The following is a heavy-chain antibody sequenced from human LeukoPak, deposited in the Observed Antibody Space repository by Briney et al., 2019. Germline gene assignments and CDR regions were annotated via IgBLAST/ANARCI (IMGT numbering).Heavy chain of an antibody. CDR2: IWYDGSNK. D-gene: IGHD6-13*01. J-gene: IGHJ6*02. CDR3: ARGAAAGTYGLDV. V-gene: IGHV3-33*01. CDR1: GFTFSNYG. Sequence: GGSLRLSCAASGFTFSNYGMHGVRQAPGKGLEWVAVIWYDGSNKYYADSVKGRFTISRDNSKNTLYLLMNSLRAEDTALYYCARGAAAGTYGLDVWGQGTTVTVSS.